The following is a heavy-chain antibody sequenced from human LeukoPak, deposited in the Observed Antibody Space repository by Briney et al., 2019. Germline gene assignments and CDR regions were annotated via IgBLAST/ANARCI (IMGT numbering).Heavy chain of an antibody. CDR3: ASHTWQDTGGAGPLDYYFDY. CDR1: GYSFTSYW. J-gene: IGHJ4*02. CDR2: IYPGDSDT. Sequence: GESLKISCKGSGYSFTSYWIGWVRQMPGKGLEWMGIIYPGDSDTRYSPSFQGQVTISADKSISTAYLQWSSLKASDTAMYYCASHTWQDTGGAGPLDYYFDYWGQGTLVTVSS. D-gene: IGHD3-16*01. V-gene: IGHV5-51*01.